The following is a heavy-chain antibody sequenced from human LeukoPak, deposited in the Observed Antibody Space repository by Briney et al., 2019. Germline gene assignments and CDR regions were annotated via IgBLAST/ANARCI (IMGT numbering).Heavy chain of an antibody. Sequence: GASVKVSCKPSGYTFPASYLHWFGPAPGQGLEWVGWINPNSGGPNYAQKFQGRVTVTRDTSITTAYMELYSLTSDDTAVYYCAREESTMKFDWGQGTLVTVSS. CDR1: GYTFPASY. J-gene: IGHJ4*02. V-gene: IGHV1-2*02. CDR3: AREESTMKFD. D-gene: IGHD5/OR15-5a*01. CDR2: INPNSGGP.